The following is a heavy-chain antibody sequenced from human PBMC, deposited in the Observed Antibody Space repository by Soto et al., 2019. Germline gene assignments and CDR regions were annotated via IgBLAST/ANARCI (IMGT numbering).Heavy chain of an antibody. CDR3: ARGYSSSHYFDY. D-gene: IGHD6-13*01. V-gene: IGHV1-18*04. CDR2: ISAYSGLT. CDR1: GYTFTTYG. J-gene: IGHJ4*02. Sequence: ASVKVSCKASGYTFTTYGINWVRQAPGQGLEWMGWISAYSGLTTYAQNLQGRVTMTTHTSTSTVYMELRSLRSDDTAIYYCARGYSSSHYFDYWGQGTLVTVSS.